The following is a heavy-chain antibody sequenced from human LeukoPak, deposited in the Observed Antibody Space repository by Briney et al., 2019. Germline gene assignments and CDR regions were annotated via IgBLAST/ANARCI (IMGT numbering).Heavy chain of an antibody. CDR2: TFYRSKWYN. J-gene: IGHJ4*02. CDR3: AREAAAGWVDY. Sequence: PSQTLSLTCAISGDSVSSNSCVWTWVRQPPSSGFEWLGRTFYRSKWYNHYAVSVKSRITINPDTSKNQFSLQLNSVTPEDTAVYYCAREAAAGWVDYWGQGTLVTVSS. D-gene: IGHD6-13*01. V-gene: IGHV6-1*01. CDR1: GDSVSSNSCV.